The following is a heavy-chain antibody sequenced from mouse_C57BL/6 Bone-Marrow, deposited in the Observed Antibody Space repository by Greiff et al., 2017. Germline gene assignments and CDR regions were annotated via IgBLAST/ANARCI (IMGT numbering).Heavy chain of an antibody. CDR2: ISSGSSTI. Sequence: EVMLVESGGGLVKPGGSLKLSCAASGFTFSDYGMHWVRQAPEKGLEWVAYISSGSSTIYYADTVKGRITISRDNAKNTLFLQMTSLRSEDTAMYYCARDSSGPYYYAMDYWGQGTSVTVSS. D-gene: IGHD3-2*02. CDR1: GFTFSDYG. J-gene: IGHJ4*01. CDR3: ARDSSGPYYYAMDY. V-gene: IGHV5-17*01.